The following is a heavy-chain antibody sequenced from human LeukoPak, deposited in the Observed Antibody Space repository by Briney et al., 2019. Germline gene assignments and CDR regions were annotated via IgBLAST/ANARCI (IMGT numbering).Heavy chain of an antibody. CDR1: GFTFSSYS. CDR2: ISSSSSYI. CDR3: ARVTPSAAAGTDY. J-gene: IGHJ4*02. V-gene: IGHV3-21*01. D-gene: IGHD6-13*01. Sequence: GGSLRLSCAASGFTFSSYSINWVRQAPGKGLEWVSSISSSSSYIYYADSVNGRFTISRDNAKSSLYQQMNSLRAQDTAVYYCARVTPSAAAGTDYWGQGTLVTVSS.